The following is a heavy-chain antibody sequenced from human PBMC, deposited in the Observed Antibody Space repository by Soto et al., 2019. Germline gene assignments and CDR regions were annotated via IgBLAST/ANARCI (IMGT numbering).Heavy chain of an antibody. CDR3: ARGWFGPDV. D-gene: IGHD3-10*01. V-gene: IGHV3-74*01. J-gene: IGHJ6*03. CDR2: IDKVGTDS. Sequence: EVQLVESGGGLVQPGGSLRLSCAASEFTFSGRSVHWVRQAPGKGLVWVSGIDKVGTDSTYVDSVKGRFTSSRDNAKKTVYLQMNSLRVEDTAVYYCARGWFGPDVWGKGTTVTVSS. CDR1: EFTFSGRS.